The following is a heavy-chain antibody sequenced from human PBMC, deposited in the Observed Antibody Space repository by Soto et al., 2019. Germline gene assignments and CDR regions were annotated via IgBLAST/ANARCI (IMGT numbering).Heavy chain of an antibody. V-gene: IGHV1-46*01. Sequence: ASVKVSCKASGYTFTSYYIHWVRQAPGQGLEWMGIINPSGGSASHTQKIQGRVTMTSDTSTSTVYMELSSLRSEDTAVYYCARASGSGSYFDYWGQGTLVTAPQ. D-gene: IGHD3-10*01. J-gene: IGHJ4*02. CDR2: INPSGGSA. CDR1: GYTFTSYY. CDR3: ARASGSGSYFDY.